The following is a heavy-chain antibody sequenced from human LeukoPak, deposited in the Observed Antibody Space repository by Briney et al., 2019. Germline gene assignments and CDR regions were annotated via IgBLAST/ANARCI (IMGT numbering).Heavy chain of an antibody. CDR2: IYSGGST. D-gene: IGHD3-10*01. Sequence: GGSLRLSCAASGFTVSDNYMSWVRQAPGKGLEGVSVIYSGGSTYYADSVKGRFTISRDNSKNTLYLQMNSLRGEDTAVYYCARDLYGSGSPTNLDWGQGTLVTVSS. CDR3: ARDLYGSGSPTNLD. CDR1: GFTVSDNY. V-gene: IGHV3-53*01. J-gene: IGHJ4*02.